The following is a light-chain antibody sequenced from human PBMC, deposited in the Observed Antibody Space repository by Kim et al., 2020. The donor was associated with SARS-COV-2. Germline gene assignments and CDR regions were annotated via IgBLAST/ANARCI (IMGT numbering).Light chain of an antibody. J-gene: IGKJ2*01. CDR2: DAP. Sequence: SLSPRESATISCRASQSIGSCSAWYQDKPVQAPRLLIYDAPTRATGVPARFRGRGCGTDYTLTISSLEPEDCAVYYCHERSSWPYTFGQGPKLEIK. CDR1: QSIGSC. V-gene: IGKV3-11*01. CDR3: HERSSWPYT.